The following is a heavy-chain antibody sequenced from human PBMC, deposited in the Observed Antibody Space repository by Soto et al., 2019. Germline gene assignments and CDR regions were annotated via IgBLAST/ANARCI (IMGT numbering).Heavy chain of an antibody. D-gene: IGHD3-10*01. CDR2: IYYSGST. J-gene: IGHJ6*03. CDR1: GGSISSYY. CDR3: ARHQWGAMVRGVIMAQYYMDV. Sequence: SETLSLTCTVSGGSISSYYWSWIRQPPGKGLEWIGYIYYSGSTNYNPSLKSRVTISVDTSKNQFSLKLSSVTAADTAVYYCARHQWGAMVRGVIMAQYYMDVWGKGTTVTVSS. V-gene: IGHV4-59*08.